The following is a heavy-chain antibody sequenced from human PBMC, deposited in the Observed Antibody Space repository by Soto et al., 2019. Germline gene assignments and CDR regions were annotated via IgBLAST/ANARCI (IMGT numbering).Heavy chain of an antibody. J-gene: IGHJ5*02. D-gene: IGHD1-1*01. CDR3: ARAPTKHLPQGWFDP. CDR2: IYTSGST. V-gene: IGHV4-4*07. CDR1: GGSISSYY. Sequence: TSETLSLTCTVSGGSISSYYWSWIRQPAGKGLEWIGRIYTSGSTNYNPSLKSRVTMSVDTSKNQFSLKLSSVTAADTAVYYCARAPTKHLPQGWFDPWGQGTLVTVSS.